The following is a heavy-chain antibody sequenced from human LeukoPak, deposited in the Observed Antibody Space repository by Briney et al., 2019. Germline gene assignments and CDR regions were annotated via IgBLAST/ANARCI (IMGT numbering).Heavy chain of an antibody. CDR3: ARRRGDGRPFDY. J-gene: IGHJ4*02. V-gene: IGHV4-39*01. CDR2: IYYSGST. D-gene: IGHD4-17*01. CDR1: GGSIGSSSYY. Sequence: SETLSLTCTVSGGSIGSSSYYWGWIRQPPGKGLEWIGSIYYSGSTYYNPSLKSRVTISVDTSKNQFSLKLSSVTAADTAVYYCARRRGDGRPFDYWGQGTLVTVSS.